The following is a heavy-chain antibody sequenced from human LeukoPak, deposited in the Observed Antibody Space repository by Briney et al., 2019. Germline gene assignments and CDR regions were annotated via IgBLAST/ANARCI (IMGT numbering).Heavy chain of an antibody. Sequence: GGSLRLSCAASGFTFSSYSMNWVRQAPGKGLEWVSSISSSSSSYIYYADSVKGRFTISRDNAKNSLYLQMNSLRAEDTAVYYCARGDYCSSTSCYNWFDPWGQGTLVTVSS. V-gene: IGHV3-21*01. CDR3: ARGDYCSSTSCYNWFDP. CDR1: GFTFSSYS. J-gene: IGHJ5*02. CDR2: ISSSSSSYI. D-gene: IGHD2-2*01.